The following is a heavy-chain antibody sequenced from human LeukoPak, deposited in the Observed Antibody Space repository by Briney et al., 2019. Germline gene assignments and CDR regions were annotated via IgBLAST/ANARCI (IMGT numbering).Heavy chain of an antibody. CDR1: GGSISSYY. D-gene: IGHD3-22*01. V-gene: IGHV4-59*08. CDR3: ARGRSGYPWYFDY. J-gene: IGHJ4*02. Sequence: SETLSLTCTVSGGSISSYYWSWIRQPPGKGLEWMGYIYYSGSTNYNPSLKSRVTISVDTSKNQFSLKLTSVTAADAAVYYCARGRSGYPWYFDYWGQGTLVTVSS. CDR2: IYYSGST.